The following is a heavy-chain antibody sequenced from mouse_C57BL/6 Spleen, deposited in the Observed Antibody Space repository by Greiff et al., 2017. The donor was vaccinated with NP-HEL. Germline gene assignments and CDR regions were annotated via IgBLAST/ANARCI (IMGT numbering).Heavy chain of an antibody. CDR1: GYAFSSSW. V-gene: IGHV1-82*01. CDR3: ARDYGNYEGNAMDY. Sequence: VQLQQSGPELVKPGASVKISCKASGYAFSSSWMNWVKQRPGKGLEWIGRIYPGDGDTNYNGKFKGKATLTADNSSSTAYMQLSSLTSEDSAVYFCARDYGNYEGNAMDYWGQGTSVTVSS. CDR2: IYPGDGDT. D-gene: IGHD2-1*01. J-gene: IGHJ4*01.